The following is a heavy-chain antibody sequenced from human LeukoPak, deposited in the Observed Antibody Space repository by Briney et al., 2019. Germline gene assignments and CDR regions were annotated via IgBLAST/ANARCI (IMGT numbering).Heavy chain of an antibody. D-gene: IGHD2-21*02. CDR2: ISGSGGST. J-gene: IGHJ4*02. CDR1: GFTFSSYA. CDR3: AKWTAVVVTATTYFDY. V-gene: IGHV3-23*01. Sequence: GGSLRLSCAASGFTFSSYAMSWVRQAPGKGLEWVSAISGSGGSTYYADSVKGRFTISRDNSKNTLYLQMNSLRAEDTAVYYCAKWTAVVVTATTYFDYWGQRTLVTVSS.